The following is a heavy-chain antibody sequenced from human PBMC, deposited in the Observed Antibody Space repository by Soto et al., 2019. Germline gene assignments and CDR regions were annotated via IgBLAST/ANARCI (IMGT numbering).Heavy chain of an antibody. V-gene: IGHV3-48*01. J-gene: IGHJ5*02. Sequence: EVQLMEAGGGLVQPGGSLRLSCAASGFTFSSYNMNWVRQAPGKGLEWVSYISSSSTTIYYAASVRGRFTISRDNAKNSLSLQMNSLRADDTAVYYCARALVFPGWFDPWGQGTLVTVSS. D-gene: IGHD3-10*01. CDR3: ARALVFPGWFDP. CDR2: ISSSSTTI. CDR1: GFTFSSYN.